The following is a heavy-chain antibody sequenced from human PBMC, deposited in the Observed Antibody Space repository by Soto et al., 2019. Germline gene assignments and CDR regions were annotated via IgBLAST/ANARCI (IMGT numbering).Heavy chain of an antibody. V-gene: IGHV4-31*03. D-gene: IGHD3-10*01. J-gene: IGHJ6*02. CDR2: IYYSGST. Sequence: SETLSLTCTVSGGSISSGGYYLSCMRQHPGKGLEWIGYIYYSGSTYYNPSLESRVTISVDTSKNQFSLKLSSVTAADTAVYYCARAGRMVRGVPYGMDVWGQGTTVTVS. CDR1: GGSISSGGYY. CDR3: ARAGRMVRGVPYGMDV.